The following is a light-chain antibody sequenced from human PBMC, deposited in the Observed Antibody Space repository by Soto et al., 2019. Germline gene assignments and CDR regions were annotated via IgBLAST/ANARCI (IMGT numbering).Light chain of an antibody. V-gene: IGKV4-1*01. J-gene: IGKJ1*01. CDR2: WAS. Sequence: SQKTLAVSLGERAPINCKSSQSLLYISNNKNYLAWYQQKPGQPPKLXXYWASTRESGVPDRFSGSGSGTDFSLTISSLQAEDVAVYYCQQYYITPPATFGQGTNVDNK. CDR1: QSLLYISNNKNY. CDR3: QQYYITPPAT.